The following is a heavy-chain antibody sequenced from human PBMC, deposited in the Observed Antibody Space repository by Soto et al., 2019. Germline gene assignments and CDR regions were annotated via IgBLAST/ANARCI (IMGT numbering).Heavy chain of an antibody. CDR2: INPSGGST. CDR3: ARAPWRFIGVDTYYYYGMDV. J-gene: IGHJ6*02. CDR1: GYTFTSYY. Sequence: ASVKVSCKASGYTFTSYYMHWVRQAPGQGLEWMGIINPSGGSTSYAQKFQGRVTMTRDTSTSTVYMELSSLRSEDTAVYYCARAPWRFIGVDTYYYYGMDVWGQGTTVTVSS. V-gene: IGHV1-46*01. D-gene: IGHD3-3*01.